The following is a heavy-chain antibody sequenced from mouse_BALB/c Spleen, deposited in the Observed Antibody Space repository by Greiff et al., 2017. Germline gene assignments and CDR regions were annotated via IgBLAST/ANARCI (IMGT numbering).Heavy chain of an antibody. CDR3: ARPGVRRYFDY. CDR1: GFNIKDTY. Sequence: VTLKVSGAELVKPGASVKLSCTASGFNIKDTYMHWVKQRPEQGLEWIGRIDPANGNTKYDPKFQGKATITADTSSNTAYLQLSSLTSEDTAVYYCARPGVRRYFDYWGQGTTLTVSS. J-gene: IGHJ2*01. D-gene: IGHD2-14*01. V-gene: IGHV14-3*02. CDR2: IDPANGNT.